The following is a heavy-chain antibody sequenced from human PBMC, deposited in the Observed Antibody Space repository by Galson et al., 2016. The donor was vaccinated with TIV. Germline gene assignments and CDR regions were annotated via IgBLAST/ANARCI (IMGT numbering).Heavy chain of an antibody. CDR3: AARVAGTTRFDY. V-gene: IGHV4-39*07. CDR2: FFYGVRS. D-gene: IGHD1-7*01. J-gene: IGHJ4*02. Sequence: KGLEWVASFFYGVRSNYNPSLKSRLTISEDTSRNQFSLQLRSVTAADTAVYYCAARVAGTTRFDYWGQGSLVPVSS.